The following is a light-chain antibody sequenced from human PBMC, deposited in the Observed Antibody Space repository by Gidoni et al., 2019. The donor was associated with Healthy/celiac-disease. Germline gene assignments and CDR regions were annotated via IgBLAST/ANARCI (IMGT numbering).Light chain of an antibody. Sequence: QSALTPPASVSGSPGQSITLSCTGTSSDGGGYNYVSWYQQHPGKAPKLMIYDVSNRPSGVSNRFSGSKSGNTASLTISGLQAEDEADYYCSSYTSSSTFVVFGGGTKLTVL. CDR3: SSYTSSSTFVV. J-gene: IGLJ2*01. CDR1: SSDGGGYNY. CDR2: DVS. V-gene: IGLV2-14*01.